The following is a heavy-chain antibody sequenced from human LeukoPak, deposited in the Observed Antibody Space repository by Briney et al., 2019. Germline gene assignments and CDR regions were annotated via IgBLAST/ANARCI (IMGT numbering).Heavy chain of an antibody. CDR1: GFTFSSYS. CDR3: ASCTGVRGVPYYFDY. V-gene: IGHV4-34*01. D-gene: IGHD3-10*01. CDR2: INHSGST. J-gene: IGHJ4*02. Sequence: GSLRLSCAASGFTFSSYSMNWVRQPPGKGLEWIGEINHSGSTNYNPSLKSRVTISVDTSKNQFSLKLSSVTAADTAVYYCASCTGVRGVPYYFDYWGQGTLVTVSS.